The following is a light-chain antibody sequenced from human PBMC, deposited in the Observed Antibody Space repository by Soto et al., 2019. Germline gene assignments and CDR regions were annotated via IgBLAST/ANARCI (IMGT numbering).Light chain of an antibody. CDR2: EVS. CDR3: SSYAGSNNLV. Sequence: QSVLTQPPSASGSPGQSVTISCTGTSSDVGGYNYVSWCQQHPGKAPKLMIYEVSKWPSGVPDRFSGSKSGNTASLTVSGLQAEDEADYYCSSYAGSNNLVFGTGTKVTVL. CDR1: SSDVGGYNY. V-gene: IGLV2-8*01. J-gene: IGLJ1*01.